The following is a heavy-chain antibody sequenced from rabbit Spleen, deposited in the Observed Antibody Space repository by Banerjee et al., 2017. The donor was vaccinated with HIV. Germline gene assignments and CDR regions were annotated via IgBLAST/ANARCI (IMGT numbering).Heavy chain of an antibody. J-gene: IGHJ4*01. CDR2: IEPIFGNT. V-gene: IGHV1S7*01. Sequence: QSLEESGGGLVQPGGSLKLSCKASGFDFNNYGVSWVRQAPGKGLEWIGYIEPIFGNTYYANWVNGRFTISSHNAQNTLYLQLSSLTVADTATYFCARDPNYASGHYIYSFWGPGTLVTVS. CDR3: ARDPNYASGHYIYSF. D-gene: IGHD1-1*01. CDR1: GFDFNNYG.